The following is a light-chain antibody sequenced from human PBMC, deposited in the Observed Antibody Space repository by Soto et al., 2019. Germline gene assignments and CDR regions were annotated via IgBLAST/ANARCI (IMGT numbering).Light chain of an antibody. CDR2: DAS. CDR3: QQYNNDPWT. Sequence: DIQMTQSPSTLSASVGDRVTITCRASQSIGNWLAWYQQKPGKTPDLLIYDASSLESGVPLRYSGSGSGTEFTLSISSLQTDYSATYYCQQYNNDPWTFGQGTKVEIK. J-gene: IGKJ1*01. V-gene: IGKV1-5*01. CDR1: QSIGNW.